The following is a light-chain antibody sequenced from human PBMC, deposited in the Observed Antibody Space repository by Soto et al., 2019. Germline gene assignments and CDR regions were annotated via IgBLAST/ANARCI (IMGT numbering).Light chain of an antibody. CDR1: ESIARH. J-gene: IGKJ5*01. CDR3: QQSYSTLSIT. V-gene: IGKV1-39*01. Sequence: DIQMTQSPSSLSASVGDRVTITCRASESIARHLNWYQQKPGKAPKLLIYAALSLQNGVPSRFRGGGSGTDFTLTISNLQPEDFATYYCQQSYSTLSITFGQGTRLAIK. CDR2: AAL.